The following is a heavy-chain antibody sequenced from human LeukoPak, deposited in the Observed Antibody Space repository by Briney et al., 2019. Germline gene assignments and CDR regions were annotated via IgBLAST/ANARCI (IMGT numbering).Heavy chain of an antibody. CDR1: GYTFTSYV. J-gene: IGHJ6*02. CDR3: ARVPYSQWATGYGMDV. Sequence: ASVKVSCKASGYTFTSYVISWVRQAPGQGLEWMGRIIPILGIANYAQKFQGRVTITADKSTSTAYMELSSLRSEDTAVYYCARVPYSQWATGYGMDVWGQGTTVTVSS. D-gene: IGHD4-11*01. CDR2: IIPILGIA. V-gene: IGHV1-69*04.